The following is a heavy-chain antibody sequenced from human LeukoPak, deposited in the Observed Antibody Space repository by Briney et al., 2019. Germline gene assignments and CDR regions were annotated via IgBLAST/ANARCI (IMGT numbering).Heavy chain of an antibody. J-gene: IGHJ4*02. V-gene: IGHV3-20*04. CDR3: ARAGEGYSSSWYYFDY. CDR2: INWDGGST. D-gene: IGHD6-13*01. CDR1: GFTFDDYG. Sequence: GGSLRLSCAASGFTFDDYGMSWVRQAPGKGLEWVSGINWDGGSTGYADSVKGRFTISRDNAKNSLYLQMNSLRAEDTAVYYCARAGEGYSSSWYYFDYWGQGTLVTVSS.